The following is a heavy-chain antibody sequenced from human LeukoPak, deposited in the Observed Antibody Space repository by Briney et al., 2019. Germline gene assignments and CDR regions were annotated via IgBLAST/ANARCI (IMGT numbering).Heavy chain of an antibody. Sequence: QPGGSLRLSCAASGFTFSSYGMHWVRQAPGKGLEWVAVIWYDGSNKYYADSVKGRFTISRDNSKNTLYLQMNSLRAEDTAVYYCARPTYSGSYYWFDYWGQGTLVTVSP. D-gene: IGHD1-26*01. CDR3: ARPTYSGSYYWFDY. CDR2: IWYDGSNK. CDR1: GFTFSSYG. V-gene: IGHV3-33*01. J-gene: IGHJ4*02.